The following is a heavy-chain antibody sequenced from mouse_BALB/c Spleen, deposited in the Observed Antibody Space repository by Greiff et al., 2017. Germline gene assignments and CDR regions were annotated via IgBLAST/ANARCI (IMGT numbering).Heavy chain of an antibody. CDR2: ISYSGST. D-gene: IGHD1-1*01. CDR1: GDSITSGY. Sequence: EVKLQESGPSLVKPSQTLSLTCSVTGDSITSGYWNWIRKFPGNKLEYMGYISYSGSTYYNPSLKSRISITRDTSKNQYYLQLNSVTTEDTATYYCARDYGSSYVDYAMDYWGQGTSVTVSS. J-gene: IGHJ4*01. CDR3: ARDYGSSYVDYAMDY. V-gene: IGHV3-8*02.